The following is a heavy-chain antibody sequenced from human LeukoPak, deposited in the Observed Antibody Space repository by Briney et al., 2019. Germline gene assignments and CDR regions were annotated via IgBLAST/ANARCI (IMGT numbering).Heavy chain of an antibody. CDR3: ARDLFEVAGTYFDY. V-gene: IGHV1-3*01. J-gene: IGHJ4*02. CDR2: INAGNGNT. Sequence: ASVKVSCKASGYTFTSYAMHWVRQAPGQRLEWMGWINAGNGNTKYSQKFQGRVTITRDTSASTAYMELSSLRSEDTAVYYCARDLFEVAGTYFDYWGQGTLVTVSS. CDR1: GYTFTSYA. D-gene: IGHD6-19*01.